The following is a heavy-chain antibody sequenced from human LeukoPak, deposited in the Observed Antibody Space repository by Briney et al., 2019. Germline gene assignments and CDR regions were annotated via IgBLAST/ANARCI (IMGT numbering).Heavy chain of an antibody. CDR2: IYHSGST. CDR1: GYSISSGYY. Sequence: PSETLSLTCAVSGYSISSGYYWGWIRQPPGKGLEWIGSIYHSGSTYYNPSLKSRVTISVDTSKNQFSLKLSSVTAADTAVYYCAGTGPAYDFWSGPMDVWGKGTTVTVSS. J-gene: IGHJ6*03. D-gene: IGHD3-3*01. V-gene: IGHV4-38-2*01. CDR3: AGTGPAYDFWSGPMDV.